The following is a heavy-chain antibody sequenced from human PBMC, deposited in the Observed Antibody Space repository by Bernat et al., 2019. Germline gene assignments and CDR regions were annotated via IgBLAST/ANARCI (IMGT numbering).Heavy chain of an antibody. CDR3: ASHPWGTTYLHH. Sequence: QVQLLQSGAEVTKPGASVKVSCKASGYIFTNYAMHWVRQAPGQSLEWMGWINGGNGDTKYSAKFQDRFTITSDTSATTASMELSSLRSEETAVYYCASHPWGTTYLHHWGQGALVTGS. V-gene: IGHV1-3*01. CDR2: INGGNGDT. CDR1: GYIFTNYA. J-gene: IGHJ1*01. D-gene: IGHD3-16*01.